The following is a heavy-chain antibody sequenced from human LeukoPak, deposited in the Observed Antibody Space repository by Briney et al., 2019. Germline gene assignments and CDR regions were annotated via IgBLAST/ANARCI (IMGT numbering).Heavy chain of an antibody. Sequence: SGGSLRLPCAAPGFTFSTYVMGGVRRAPGKGLEWVSTISGSGGRTYYADSVKGRFTISRDNSKNTLYLQMNSLRAEDTAVYYCAKLWSTSRGAFDIWGQGTMVTVSS. D-gene: IGHD1-1*01. J-gene: IGHJ3*02. V-gene: IGHV3-23*01. CDR1: GFTFSTYV. CDR3: AKLWSTSRGAFDI. CDR2: ISGSGGRT.